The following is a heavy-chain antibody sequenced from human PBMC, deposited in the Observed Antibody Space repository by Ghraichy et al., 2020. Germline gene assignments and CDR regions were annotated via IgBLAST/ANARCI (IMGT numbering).Heavy chain of an antibody. CDR2: ISGSGGST. CDR3: AKDSGLYDILTGYYLSAFDI. V-gene: IGHV3-23*01. CDR1: GFTFSSYA. J-gene: IGHJ3*02. D-gene: IGHD3-9*01. Sequence: GVLRLSCAASGFTFSSYAMSWVRQAPGKGLEWVSAISGSGGSTYYADSVKGRFTISRDNSKNTLYLQMNSLRAEDTAVYYCAKDSGLYDILTGYYLSAFDIWGQGTMVTVSS.